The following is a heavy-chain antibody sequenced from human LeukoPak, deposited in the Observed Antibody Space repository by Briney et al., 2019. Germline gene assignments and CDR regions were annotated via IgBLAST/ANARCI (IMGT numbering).Heavy chain of an antibody. CDR2: IYYSGST. CDR3: AREVPFDY. CDR1: GGSISSYY. V-gene: IGHV4-59*01. J-gene: IGHJ4*02. Sequence: SETLSLTCTVSGGSISSYYWSWIRQPPGKGLEWIGYIYYSGSTNYNPSLKSRVTISVDTSKNQFSLKLSSVTAADTAVYYCAREVPFDYWGQGTLVTVSS.